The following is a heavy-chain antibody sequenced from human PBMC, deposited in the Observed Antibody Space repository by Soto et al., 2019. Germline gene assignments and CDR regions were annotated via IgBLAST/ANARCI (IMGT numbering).Heavy chain of an antibody. V-gene: IGHV4-39*01. D-gene: IGHD3-3*01. CDR2: IYYSGST. Sequence: QLQLQESGPGLVKPSETLSLTCTVSGGSISSSSYYWGWIRQPPGKGLEWIGSIYYSGSTYYNPSLKSRVTISVETTKNQFALKLSSVTAADTAVYYCARHSHLEYDFWSGYYWLGYFDLWGRGTLVTVS. CDR1: GGSISSSSYY. J-gene: IGHJ2*01. CDR3: ARHSHLEYDFWSGYYWLGYFDL.